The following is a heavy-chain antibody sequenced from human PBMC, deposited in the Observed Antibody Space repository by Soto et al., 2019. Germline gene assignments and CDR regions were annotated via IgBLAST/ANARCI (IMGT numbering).Heavy chain of an antibody. D-gene: IGHD2-15*01. CDR1: GDSSSTYY. CDR3: ACLRGYRGSPIDY. CDR2: ISYSGNT. Sequence: TAETLSLTCTFSGDSSSTYYCSCIRQPPWKGREWIGYISYSGNTNYNPSLKSRVIMSIDTSKNQLPLKVTSVTPADTAVYYCACLRGYRGSPIDYWGQGTQVTVSS. J-gene: IGHJ4*02. V-gene: IGHV4-59*01.